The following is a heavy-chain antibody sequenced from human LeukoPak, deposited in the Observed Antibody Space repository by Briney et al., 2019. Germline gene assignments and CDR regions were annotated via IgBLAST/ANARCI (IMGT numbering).Heavy chain of an antibody. D-gene: IGHD5-12*01. V-gene: IGHV4-39*01. CDR1: GGSISSSSYY. J-gene: IGHJ4*02. CDR3: ARYSGYDTLFDY. Sequence: SETLSLTCTVSGGSISSSSYYWGWIRQPPGKGLEWIGSIYYSGSTYYNPSLKSRVTISVDTSKNQYSLKLSSVTAADTAVYYCARYSGYDTLFDYWGQGTLVTVSS. CDR2: IYYSGST.